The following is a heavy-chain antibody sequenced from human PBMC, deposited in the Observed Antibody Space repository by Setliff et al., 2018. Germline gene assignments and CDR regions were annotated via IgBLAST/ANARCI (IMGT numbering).Heavy chain of an antibody. Sequence: SVKVSCKASGGSFRTSSISWVRQALGQGLEWMGGIIPILNKPNYAQSFQGRVAITADKSTTTSYMELSGLRSEDTALYFCATDLKFTRFCFGSNCYSGAFEMWGQGTMVTVSS. CDR3: ATDLKFTRFCFGSNCYSGAFEM. V-gene: IGHV1-69*10. CDR2: IIPILNKP. J-gene: IGHJ3*02. CDR1: GGSFRTSS. D-gene: IGHD2-21*02.